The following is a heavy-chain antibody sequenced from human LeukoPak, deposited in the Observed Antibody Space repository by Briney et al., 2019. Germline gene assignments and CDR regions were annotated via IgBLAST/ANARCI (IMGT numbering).Heavy chain of an antibody. CDR3: AYSSGWYFDF. Sequence: PGGSLRLSCAASGFTFSSYWMSWVRQGPEKGLEWVAKIKTDGSDKYYVDSVKGRFTISRDNAKNSLYLQMNSLRAEDTAIYFCAYSSGWYFDFWGQGTLVTVSS. J-gene: IGHJ4*02. D-gene: IGHD6-19*01. V-gene: IGHV3-7*02. CDR1: GFTFSSYW. CDR2: IKTDGSDK.